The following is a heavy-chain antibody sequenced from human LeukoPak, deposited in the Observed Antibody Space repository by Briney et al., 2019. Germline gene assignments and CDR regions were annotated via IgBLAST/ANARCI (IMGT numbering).Heavy chain of an antibody. CDR3: ARELYSGSYFGVGD. Sequence: SVKVSCKASGGTFSSYAISWVRQAPGQGLEWMGGIIPIFGTANYAQKFQGRVTITADKSTSTAYMELSSLRSEDTAVYYCARELYSGSYFGVGDWGQGTLVTVSS. CDR2: IIPIFGTA. V-gene: IGHV1-69*06. CDR1: GGTFSSYA. D-gene: IGHD1-26*01. J-gene: IGHJ4*02.